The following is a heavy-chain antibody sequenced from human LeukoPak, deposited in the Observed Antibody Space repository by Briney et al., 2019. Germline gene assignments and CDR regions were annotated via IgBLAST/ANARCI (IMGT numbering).Heavy chain of an antibody. D-gene: IGHD4-17*01. Sequence: IYYTGSTSYNPSLKSRVTISVQTSENQFSLKLSSVTAADTAVYYCARGLNRNDYGDYGYWGQGTLVTVSS. J-gene: IGHJ4*02. CDR2: IYYTGST. V-gene: IGHV4-59*09. CDR3: ARGLNRNDYGDYGY.